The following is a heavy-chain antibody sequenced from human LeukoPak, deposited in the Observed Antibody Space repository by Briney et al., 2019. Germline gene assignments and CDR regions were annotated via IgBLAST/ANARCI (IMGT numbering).Heavy chain of an antibody. CDR3: ARDGRPMVPLSWFDP. CDR2: ISANNGNT. CDR1: GFTFTSYG. V-gene: IGHV1-18*01. D-gene: IGHD3-10*01. J-gene: IGHJ5*02. Sequence: ASVKVSCKASGFTFTSYGISGVRQAPGQGLEWMGWISANNGNTIYVQNFQGRVTMTTDTSTSTAYMELRSLRSDDTAVYYCARDGRPMVPLSWFDPWGQGTLVTVSS.